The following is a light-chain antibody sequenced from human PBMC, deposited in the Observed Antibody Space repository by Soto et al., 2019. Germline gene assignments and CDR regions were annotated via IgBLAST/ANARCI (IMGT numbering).Light chain of an antibody. CDR2: AAS. CDR3: QQANSFPPT. Sequence: DIQMTQSPSSVSASVGDRVTITCRASQGISNWLAWYQQKPGKAPNLLIFAASSLQSGVPSRFSGSASVTDFTLTISDLQPEDVSSYGCQQANSFPPTFGQGTKLEIK. CDR1: QGISNW. V-gene: IGKV1-12*01. J-gene: IGKJ2*01.